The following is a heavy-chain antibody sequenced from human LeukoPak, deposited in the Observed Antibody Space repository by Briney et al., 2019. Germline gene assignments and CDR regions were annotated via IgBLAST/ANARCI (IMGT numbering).Heavy chain of an antibody. CDR3: ASGNDGYNSGYVDY. Sequence: PGGSLRLSCVASGFTFSSYWMHWVRQDPRKGLVWVSRINGDGRNINYADSVRGRFTISRDNAKNTLYLQMNSLRAEDTAVYYCASGNDGYNSGYVDYWGQGTLVTVSS. V-gene: IGHV3-74*01. D-gene: IGHD5-12*01. J-gene: IGHJ4*02. CDR1: GFTFSSYW. CDR2: INGDGRNI.